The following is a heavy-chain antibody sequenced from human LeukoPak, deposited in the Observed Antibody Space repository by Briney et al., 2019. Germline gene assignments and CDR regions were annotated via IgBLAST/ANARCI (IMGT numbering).Heavy chain of an antibody. CDR1: GFTFDDYG. D-gene: IGHD3-9*01. CDR2: INWNGGST. J-gene: IGHJ6*03. V-gene: IGHV3-20*04. CDR3: ATEFPYYDILTGPPPKVMDV. Sequence: GGSLRLSCAASGFTFDDYGMSWVRQAPGKGLEWVSGINWNGGSTGYADSVKGRFTISRDNAKNSLYLQMNSLRAEDTALYYCATEFPYYDILTGPPPKVMDVWGKGTTVTVSS.